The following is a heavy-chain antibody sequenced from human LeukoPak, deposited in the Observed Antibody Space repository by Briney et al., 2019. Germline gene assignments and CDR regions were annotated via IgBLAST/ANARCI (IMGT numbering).Heavy chain of an antibody. Sequence: GGSLRLSCAASGFIFTNYFMSWVRQAPGKGLEWVASIKHDGSEKYYVDSVRGRFTIPRDNTMNSLYLQMSSLRAEDTAVYYCATDRGWRTSGYYLYYFEYWGQGTLVTYSS. D-gene: IGHD3-3*01. CDR1: GFIFTNYF. CDR3: ATDRGWRTSGYYLYYFEY. J-gene: IGHJ4*02. CDR2: IKHDGSEK. V-gene: IGHV3-7*01.